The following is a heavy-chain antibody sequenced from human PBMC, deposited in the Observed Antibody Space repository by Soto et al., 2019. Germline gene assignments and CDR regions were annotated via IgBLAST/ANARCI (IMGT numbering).Heavy chain of an antibody. J-gene: IGHJ5*02. CDR1: GGTFSSYA. CDR3: ARVGHYGDYYGAEWFDP. D-gene: IGHD4-17*01. Sequence: SVKVSCKASGGTFSSYAISWVRQAPGQGLEWMGGIIPIFGTANYAQKFQGRVTITADKSTSTAYMELSSLRSEDTAVYYCARVGHYGDYYGAEWFDPWGQGTLVTVSS. V-gene: IGHV1-69*06. CDR2: IIPIFGTA.